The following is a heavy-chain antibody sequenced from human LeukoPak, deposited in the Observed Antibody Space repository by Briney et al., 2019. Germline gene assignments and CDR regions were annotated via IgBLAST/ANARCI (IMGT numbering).Heavy chain of an antibody. CDR1: GGSISSGGYY. Sequence: SQTLSLTCTVSGGSISSGGYYWSWIRQHPGKGLQWIGYIDYTGSTHCNPSLKSRVSMSVDTSKNQFSLKVASVTAADTAVYYCARARKGVPRFDYWGQGTLVTVSS. V-gene: IGHV4-31*03. CDR2: IDYTGST. J-gene: IGHJ4*02. CDR3: ARARKGVPRFDY. D-gene: IGHD3-16*01.